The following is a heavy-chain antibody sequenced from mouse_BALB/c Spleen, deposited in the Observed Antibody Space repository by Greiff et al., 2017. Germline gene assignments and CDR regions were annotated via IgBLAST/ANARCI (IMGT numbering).Heavy chain of an antibody. D-gene: IGHD1-2*01. CDR1: GFTFSSYA. CDR3: AREGAITTAFAY. J-gene: IGHJ3*01. CDR2: ISSGGST. Sequence: DVHLVESGGGLVKPGGSLKLSCAASGFTFSSYAMSWVRQTPEKRLEWVASISSGGSTYYPDSVKGRFTISRDNARNILYLQMSSLRSEDTAMYYCAREGAITTAFAYWGQGTLVTVSA. V-gene: IGHV5-6-5*01.